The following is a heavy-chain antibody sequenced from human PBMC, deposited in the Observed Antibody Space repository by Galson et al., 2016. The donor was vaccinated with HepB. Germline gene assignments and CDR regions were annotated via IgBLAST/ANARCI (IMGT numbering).Heavy chain of an antibody. CDR1: GFSLRSDKMC. D-gene: IGHD6-25*01. Sequence: PALVKPTQTLTLTCTFSGFSLRSDKMCVSWIRQPPGKALEWLALIDWDDDKYYGTSLKTRLTISKDSSNNQVVLTMTNMDPVDTATYYCARAAATSCNFFDYWGQGTLVTVSS. CDR2: IDWDDDK. V-gene: IGHV2-70*01. CDR3: ARAAATSCNFFDY. J-gene: IGHJ4*02.